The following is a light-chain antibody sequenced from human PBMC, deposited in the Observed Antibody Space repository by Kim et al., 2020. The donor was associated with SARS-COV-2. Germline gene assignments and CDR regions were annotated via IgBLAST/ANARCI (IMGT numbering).Light chain of an antibody. V-gene: IGKV3-20*01. Sequence: IVLTQSPGTLSLSPGERATLSCRASQSVSSNYLAWFQQKPGQPPRLLIYDASSRATGIPDRFSGSGSGTDFTLTISRLEPEDSAVYYCQQYASPRTFGQGTKLEI. CDR1: QSVSSNY. CDR3: QQYASPRT. CDR2: DAS. J-gene: IGKJ2*01.